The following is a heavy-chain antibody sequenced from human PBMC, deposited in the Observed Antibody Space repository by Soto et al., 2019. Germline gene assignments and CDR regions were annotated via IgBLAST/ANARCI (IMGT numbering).Heavy chain of an antibody. Sequence: SETLSLTCTVSSGSISSYFWSWIRQAPGKGLEWIAFKYDTGSTNYNPSLKGRVSRSVDAYKNHISRTVNSVTAADTAVYYCARGWSSSWPYWGQGILVNVSS. D-gene: IGHD6-13*01. CDR1: SGSISSYF. CDR2: KYDTGST. J-gene: IGHJ4*02. V-gene: IGHV4-59*01. CDR3: ARGWSSSWPY.